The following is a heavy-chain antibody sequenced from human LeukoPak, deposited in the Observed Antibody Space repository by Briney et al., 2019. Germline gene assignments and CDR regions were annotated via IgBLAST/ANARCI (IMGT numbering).Heavy chain of an antibody. J-gene: IGHJ4*02. V-gene: IGHV4-34*01. CDR3: ARERRYSSSWYDLFDY. CDR2: INHSGST. CDR1: GGSISTYY. Sequence: PSETLSLTCTVSGGSISTYYWSWIRQPPGKGLEWIGEINHSGSTNYNPSLKSRVTISVDTSKNQFSLKLSSVTAADTAVYYCARERRYSSSWYDLFDYWGQGTLVTVSS. D-gene: IGHD6-13*01.